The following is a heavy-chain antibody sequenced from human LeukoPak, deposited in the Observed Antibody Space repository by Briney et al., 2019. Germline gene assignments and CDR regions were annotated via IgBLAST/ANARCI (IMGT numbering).Heavy chain of an antibody. CDR2: IYYSGVV. J-gene: IGHJ5*02. D-gene: IGHD2-2*02. CDR1: GDSITATSDY. Sequence: PSETLSLTCSVSGDSITATSDYWAWIRQPPGKGLEWIGSIYYSGVVNYDPSLQSRVTISVDTSKNQFSLSLSSVTAADTAVYYCARQIRYTYDPNWFHPWGQGTLVTVSS. V-gene: IGHV4-39*01. CDR3: ARQIRYTYDPNWFHP.